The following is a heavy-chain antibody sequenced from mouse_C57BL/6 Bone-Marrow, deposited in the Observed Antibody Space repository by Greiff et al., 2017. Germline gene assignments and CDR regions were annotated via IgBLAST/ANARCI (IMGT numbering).Heavy chain of an antibody. CDR3: AVVYYDYSWFAY. Sequence: EVNLVESGGDLVKPGGSLKLSCESNEYEFPSHDMSWVRKTPEKRLELVAAINSDGGSTYYPDTMERRFIISRDNTKKTLYLQMSSLRSEDTALYYCAVVYYDYSWFAYWGQGTLVTVSA. D-gene: IGHD2-4*01. CDR2: INSDGGST. V-gene: IGHV5-2*01. J-gene: IGHJ3*01. CDR1: EYEFPSHD.